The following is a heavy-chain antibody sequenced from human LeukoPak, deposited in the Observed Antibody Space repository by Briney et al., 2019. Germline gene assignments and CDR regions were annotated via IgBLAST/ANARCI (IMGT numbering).Heavy chain of an antibody. CDR3: ARVNGDYFDY. CDR2: ISSSGSTI. Sequence: GGSLRLSCAASGFTFSSYEMNWVRQAPGKGLEGVSYISSSGSTIYYADSVKGRFTISRDNAKNSLYLQMNSLRAEDTAVYYCARVNGDYFDYWGQGTLVTVSS. J-gene: IGHJ4*02. CDR1: GFTFSSYE. V-gene: IGHV3-48*03. D-gene: IGHD4-17*01.